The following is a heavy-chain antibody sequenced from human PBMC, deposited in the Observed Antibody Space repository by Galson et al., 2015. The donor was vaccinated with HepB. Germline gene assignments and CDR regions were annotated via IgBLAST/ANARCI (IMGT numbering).Heavy chain of an antibody. V-gene: IGHV1-69*13. CDR2: IVPVFGTT. J-gene: IGHJ4*02. CDR1: GGTFSSFS. D-gene: IGHD2-2*01. CDR3: AKVCSSTSCLDS. Sequence: SVKVSCKASGGTFSSFSISWVRQAPGQGLELVGGIVPVFGTTNYAQNFQGRVTITANESTSTAYMELDSLRFEDTAVYYCAKVCSSTSCLDSWGQGTLVTVSS.